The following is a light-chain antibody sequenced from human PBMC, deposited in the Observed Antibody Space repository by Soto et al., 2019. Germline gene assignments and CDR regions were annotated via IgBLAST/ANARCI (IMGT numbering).Light chain of an antibody. CDR1: QGITSW. V-gene: IGKV1-12*01. CDR3: QQTSSFPLT. J-gene: IGKJ4*01. CDR2: AAS. Sequence: DIQMTQSPSSVSASVGDSLTITCRASQGITSWVAWYQHKPGRAPKLLIYAASRLQSGVPSRFSCSGSGTDFALTISSLQPEDFGTYYCQQTSSFPLTLGGGTKVEIK.